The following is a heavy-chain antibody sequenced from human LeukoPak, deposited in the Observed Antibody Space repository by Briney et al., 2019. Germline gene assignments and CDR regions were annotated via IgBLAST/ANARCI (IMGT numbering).Heavy chain of an antibody. V-gene: IGHV3-49*03. CDR2: IRSKAYGGTT. Sequence: PGGSLRLSCTASGFTFGDYAMSWFRQAPGKGLEWVGFIRSKAYGGTTEYAASVKGRFTISRVDSKSIAYLQMNSLKTEDTAVYYCTRAPPYYYDSSPFDYWGQGTLVTVSS. D-gene: IGHD3-22*01. CDR3: TRAPPYYYDSSPFDY. J-gene: IGHJ4*02. CDR1: GFTFGDYA.